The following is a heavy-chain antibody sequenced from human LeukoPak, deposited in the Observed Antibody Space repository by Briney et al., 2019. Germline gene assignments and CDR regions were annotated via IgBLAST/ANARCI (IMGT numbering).Heavy chain of an antibody. V-gene: IGHV3-30*03. Sequence: SRTLAWPLSRFSFPNFFIEWDSPAPGKGLEWLAVISYDGTKKYYADTVKGRFTISRDHSHSTVDLQMNTLRGADTAVYYCVRSPTYYNMDVWGKGTTVTVSS. CDR2: ISYDGTKK. CDR1: RFSFPNFF. CDR3: VRSPTYYNMDV. J-gene: IGHJ6*03.